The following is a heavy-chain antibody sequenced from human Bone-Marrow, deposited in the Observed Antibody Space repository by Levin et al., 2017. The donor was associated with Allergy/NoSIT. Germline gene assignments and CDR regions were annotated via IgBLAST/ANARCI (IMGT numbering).Heavy chain of an antibody. J-gene: IGHJ2*01. CDR3: ARSITGTDWYFDL. CDR1: GYSFTSYW. D-gene: IGHD1/OR15-1a*01. V-gene: IGHV5-51*01. Sequence: PGESLKISCKGSGYSFTSYWIGWVRQVPGKGLKWMGIIYPGDSDTRYSPSFEGQVTISADKSINTAYLQLSSLKASDTAIYYCARSITGTDWYFDLWGRGTLVTVSS. CDR2: IYPGDSDT.